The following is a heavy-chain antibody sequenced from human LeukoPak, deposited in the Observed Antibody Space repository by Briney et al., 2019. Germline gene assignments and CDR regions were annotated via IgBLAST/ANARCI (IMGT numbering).Heavy chain of an antibody. CDR3: ARGVQDYSYYFDY. CDR1: GGSISSYY. Sequence: SETLSLTCTVSGGSISSYYWSWIRQPPGKGLEWIGYIYYSGSTNYNPSLKSRVTISVDTSKNQFSLKPSSVTAADTAVYYCARGVQDYSYYFDYWGQGTLVTVSS. J-gene: IGHJ4*02. V-gene: IGHV4-59*01. D-gene: IGHD4-11*01. CDR2: IYYSGST.